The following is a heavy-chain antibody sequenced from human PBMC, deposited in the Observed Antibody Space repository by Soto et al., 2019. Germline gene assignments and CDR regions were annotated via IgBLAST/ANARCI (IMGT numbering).Heavy chain of an antibody. Sequence: ASVKVSCKASGYTCTSYYMHWVRQAPGQGLEWMGIINPSGGSTSYAQKFQGRVNMTRDTSTSTVYMELSSLRSEDTAVYYCARNAGIVVVTAGSDMDYYFDYWGQGTLVTVSS. D-gene: IGHD2-21*02. CDR3: ARNAGIVVVTAGSDMDYYFDY. CDR2: INPSGGST. J-gene: IGHJ4*02. CDR1: GYTCTSYY. V-gene: IGHV1-46*01.